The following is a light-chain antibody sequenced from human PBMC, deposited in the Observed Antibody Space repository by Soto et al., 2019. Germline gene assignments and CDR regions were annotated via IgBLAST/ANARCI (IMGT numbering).Light chain of an antibody. CDR2: EVS. J-gene: IGLJ2*01. CDR3: SSYTSISNVV. CDR1: NSDVGGYNY. Sequence: QSVLTQPASVSGSPGQSITISCTGTNSDVGGYNYVSWYQQHPGKAPKLMIYEVSNRPSGVSNRFSGSKSGNTASLTISGLQSEDEADYYCSSYTSISNVVFGGGTKLTVL. V-gene: IGLV2-14*01.